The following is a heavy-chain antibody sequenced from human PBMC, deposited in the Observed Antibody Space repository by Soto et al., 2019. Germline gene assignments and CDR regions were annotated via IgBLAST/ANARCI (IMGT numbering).Heavy chain of an antibody. Sequence: GGSLRLSCAASGFTFTRYSMNWVRQAPGKGLEWVSSISSTTNYIYYGDSMKGRLTISRDNAKNSLYLEMNSLRAEDTVVYYCARESEDLTSNFDYWGQGTLVTVSS. J-gene: IGHJ4*02. CDR3: ARESEDLTSNFDY. CDR2: ISSTTNYI. CDR1: GFTFTRYS. V-gene: IGHV3-21*06.